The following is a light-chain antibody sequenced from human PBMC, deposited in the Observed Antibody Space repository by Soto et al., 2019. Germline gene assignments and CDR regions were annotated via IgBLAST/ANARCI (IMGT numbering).Light chain of an antibody. J-gene: IGKJ2*01. V-gene: IGKV3-20*01. CDR2: ATS. CDR1: QRLSGSY. Sequence: EMVLTQSPGTLSLSPGERATLSCMASQRLSGSYLAWYQQKPGQAPRLLISATSSRAAGIPDRFSGSGSGTDLALTISRLEPEDFVVYYCQQYGGSPPYTFGQGTKLEIK. CDR3: QQYGGSPPYT.